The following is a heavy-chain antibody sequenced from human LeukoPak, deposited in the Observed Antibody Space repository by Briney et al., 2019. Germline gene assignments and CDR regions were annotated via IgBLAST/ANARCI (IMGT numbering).Heavy chain of an antibody. J-gene: IGHJ4*02. Sequence: AGGSLRLSCAASGFTFSSYDMSWVRQAPGKGLEWVSSLTTDGGSTQYADSAKGRFTISRDNSKNTLYLQMNSLRAEDTALYYCAKSLVRWAFDYWGQGILVTVSS. CDR2: LTTDGGST. D-gene: IGHD4-23*01. V-gene: IGHV3-23*01. CDR1: GFTFSSYD. CDR3: AKSLVRWAFDY.